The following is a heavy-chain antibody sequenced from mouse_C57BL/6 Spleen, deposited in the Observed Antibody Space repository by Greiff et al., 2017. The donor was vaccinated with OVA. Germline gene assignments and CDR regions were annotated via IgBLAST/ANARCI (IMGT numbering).Heavy chain of an antibody. CDR2: IDPFDSYT. Sequence: QVQLQQPGAELVKPGASVKLSCKASGYTFTSYWMQWVKQRPGQGLEWIGEIDPFDSYTNYNQKFKGKATLTVDTSSSTAYMQLSSLTSEDSAVYYCARYTTVVARDYAMDYWGQGTSVTVSS. CDR3: ARYTTVVARDYAMDY. D-gene: IGHD1-1*01. J-gene: IGHJ4*01. CDR1: GYTFTSYW. V-gene: IGHV1-50*01.